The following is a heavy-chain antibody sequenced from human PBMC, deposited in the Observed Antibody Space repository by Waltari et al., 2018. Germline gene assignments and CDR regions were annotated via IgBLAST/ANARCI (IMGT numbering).Heavy chain of an antibody. Sequence: VQLVESGGGLVQRGGSLRRPCSAFGFSLSSVVMKWVRQAARGGLGWVSYISSSGSTIYYADSVKGRFTISRDSAKNSLYLQMNSLRDEDTAVYYCARVVARDWGQGTLVTVSS. CDR1: GFSLSSVV. J-gene: IGHJ4*02. CDR3: ARVVARD. V-gene: IGHV3-48*02. CDR2: ISSSGSTI.